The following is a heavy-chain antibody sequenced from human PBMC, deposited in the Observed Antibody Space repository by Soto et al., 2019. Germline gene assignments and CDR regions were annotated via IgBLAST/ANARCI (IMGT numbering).Heavy chain of an antibody. V-gene: IGHV1-8*01. CDR2: MNPNSGKT. CDR3: ARERSSSSLDY. CDR1: GYTFNSYD. D-gene: IGHD6-6*01. Sequence: QVQLVQSGAEVKKPGASVKVSCKASGYTFNSYDVNWERQATGQGLEWMGWMNPNSGKTGYAQKCKGRENRTRNTSIITAYIALRRLRSDDPAVYYCARERSSSSLDYWGQGTMVTVSS. J-gene: IGHJ4*02.